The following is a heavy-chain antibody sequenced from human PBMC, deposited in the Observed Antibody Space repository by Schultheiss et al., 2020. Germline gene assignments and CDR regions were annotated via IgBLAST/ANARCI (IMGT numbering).Heavy chain of an antibody. V-gene: IGHV3-30*18. Sequence: GGSLRLSCAASGFTFSSYGMHWVRQAPGKGLEWVEVISYDGSNKYYADSVKGRFTISRDNSKNTLYLQMNSLRAEDTAVYYCAKEVAPYSSGWYLFDYWGQGTLVTVSS. CDR1: GFTFSSYG. CDR2: ISYDGSNK. D-gene: IGHD6-19*01. J-gene: IGHJ4*02. CDR3: AKEVAPYSSGWYLFDY.